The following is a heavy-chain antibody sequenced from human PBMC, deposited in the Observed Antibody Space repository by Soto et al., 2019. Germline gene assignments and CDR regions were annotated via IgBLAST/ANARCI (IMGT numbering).Heavy chain of an antibody. CDR3: ARHFSVDYFDY. V-gene: IGHV4-39*01. Sequence: QLQLQESGPGLVKPSETLSLTCTVSGDSITSNSYFWAWIRQPPGRGLEWIGSIYYSGTTYYNPSLKSRVTISEDRSKNQFSLKLSSVTAADPAVYYCARHFSVDYFDYWGQGALVTVSS. CDR2: IYYSGTT. J-gene: IGHJ4*02. CDR1: GDSITSNSYF.